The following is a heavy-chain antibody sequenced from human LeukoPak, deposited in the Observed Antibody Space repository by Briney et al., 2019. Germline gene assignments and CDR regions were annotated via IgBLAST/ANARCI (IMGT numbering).Heavy chain of an antibody. CDR2: IVVGSGNT. Sequence: SVKVSCKASGFTSTSSAVQWVRQARGQRLEWIGWIVVGSGNTNYAQKFQERVTITRDMSTSTAYMELSSLRSEDTAVYYCAAGLGESSGYYYVFGLSWGQGTLVTVSS. D-gene: IGHD3-22*01. J-gene: IGHJ5*02. CDR3: AAGLGESSGYYYVFGLS. CDR1: GFTSTSSA. V-gene: IGHV1-58*01.